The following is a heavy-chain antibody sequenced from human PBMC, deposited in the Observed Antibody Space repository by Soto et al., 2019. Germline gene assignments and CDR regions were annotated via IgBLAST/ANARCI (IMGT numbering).Heavy chain of an antibody. CDR2: ISISGSGGST. J-gene: IGHJ5*02. CDR3: TKPASGLQWPPFDP. CDR1: GFTFSSYA. V-gene: IGHV3-23*01. D-gene: IGHD6-19*01. Sequence: SLRLSCAASGFTFSSYAMSWVRQAPGKGLEWVSAISISGSGGSTYYADSVKGRFTISRDNSKNTLYLQMNSLRVEDTAVYYCTKPASGLQWPPFDPWGHGTLVTVSS.